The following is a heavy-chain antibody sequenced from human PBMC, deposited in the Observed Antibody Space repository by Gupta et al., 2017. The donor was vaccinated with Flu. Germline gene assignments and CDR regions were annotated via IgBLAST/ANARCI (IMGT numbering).Heavy chain of an antibody. CDR3: ARDSDYPGGYFDY. Sequence: QVQLVQSGAEVKKPGSSVKVSCKVSGGTFSSSTISWVRQAPGQGLEGMGRIIPILGIANYAQKFQGRVTITAYKSTSTAYMELSSLRSEDTAVYYCARDSDYPGGYFDYWGQGTLVTVSS. CDR2: IIPILGIA. J-gene: IGHJ4*02. V-gene: IGHV1-69*08. D-gene: IGHD4-17*01. CDR1: GGTFSSST.